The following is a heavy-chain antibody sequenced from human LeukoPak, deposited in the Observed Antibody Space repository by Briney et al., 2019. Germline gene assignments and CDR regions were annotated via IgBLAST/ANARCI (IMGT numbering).Heavy chain of an antibody. CDR1: GASISSGGYY. CDR3: ARGYYDSSGYYGTNYFDY. V-gene: IGHV4-31*03. J-gene: IGHJ4*02. Sequence: SQTLSLTCTVSGASISSGGYYWSWIRQHPGKGLEWIGYIYYSGGTYYNPSLKSRLTISIDTSKNQFSLKLSPVTAADTAAYYCARGYYDSSGYYGTNYFDYWGQGTLVTVSS. D-gene: IGHD3-22*01. CDR2: IYYSGGT.